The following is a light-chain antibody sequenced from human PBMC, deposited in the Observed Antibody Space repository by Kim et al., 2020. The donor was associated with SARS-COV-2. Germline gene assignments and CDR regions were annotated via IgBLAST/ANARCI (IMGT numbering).Light chain of an antibody. J-gene: IGLJ2*01. Sequence: ASVKLTCTLSSGHSSYGIAWHQQQPEEGPRYLMKLNSDGSNIKGDGIPDRFSGSSSGAEHYLTISSLQSEDEADYYCQTWGTGITVFGGGTQLTVL. V-gene: IGLV4-69*01. CDR1: SGHSSYG. CDR2: LNSDGSN. CDR3: QTWGTGITV.